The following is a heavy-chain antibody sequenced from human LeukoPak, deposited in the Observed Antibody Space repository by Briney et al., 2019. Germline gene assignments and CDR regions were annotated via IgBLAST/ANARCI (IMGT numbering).Heavy chain of an antibody. CDR3: ARAQDGDYGGSFDY. V-gene: IGHV4-38-2*02. CDR1: GYSITSGYY. CDR2: IYHSGST. D-gene: IGHD4-23*01. Sequence: SETLSLTCTVSGYSITSGYYWGWIRQSPGKGLEWIGSIYHSGSTYYNPSLKSRVTISVDRSKNQFSLKLSSVTAADTAVYYCARAQDGDYGGSFDYWGQGTLVTVSS. J-gene: IGHJ4*02.